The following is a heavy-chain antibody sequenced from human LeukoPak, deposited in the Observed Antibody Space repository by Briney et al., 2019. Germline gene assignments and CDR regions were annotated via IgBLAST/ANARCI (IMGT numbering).Heavy chain of an antibody. Sequence: PSGTLSLTCAVSVGSISSGNWWTWVRQSPGKGLEWIGEIYHNGTHNYNPSLKSRVTISADTFKNHFSLKLTSVTAADTAVYYCARRVTEGIPVNEGNWFDPWGQGTLVTVSS. J-gene: IGHJ5*02. D-gene: IGHD2-2*01. CDR1: VGSISSGNW. V-gene: IGHV4-4*02. CDR3: ARRVTEGIPVNEGNWFDP. CDR2: IYHNGTH.